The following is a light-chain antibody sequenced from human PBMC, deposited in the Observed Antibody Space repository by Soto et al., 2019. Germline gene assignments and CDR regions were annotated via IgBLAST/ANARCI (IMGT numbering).Light chain of an antibody. Sequence: DIQMTQSPSSVSASVGDRVTITCRASQGISSWLAWYQRKPGKAPKLLIYAASSLQSGVPSRFSGSGSGTDFTLTISSLQPEDFATYYCQQANSFPPALTFGGGTKVEIK. V-gene: IGKV1-12*01. J-gene: IGKJ4*01. CDR3: QQANSFPPALT. CDR2: AAS. CDR1: QGISSW.